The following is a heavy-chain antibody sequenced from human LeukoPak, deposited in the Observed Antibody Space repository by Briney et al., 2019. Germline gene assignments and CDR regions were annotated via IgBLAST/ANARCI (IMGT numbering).Heavy chain of an antibody. CDR3: ARDLSYYDSSGYYGVDY. D-gene: IGHD3-22*01. Sequence: PETLSLTCTVSGGSISSYYWSWIRQPAGKGLEWIGRIYTSGSTNYNPSLKSRVTMSVDTSKNQFSLKLSSVTAADTAVYYCARDLSYYDSSGYYGVDYWGQGTLVTVSS. V-gene: IGHV4-4*07. CDR2: IYTSGST. J-gene: IGHJ4*02. CDR1: GGSISSYY.